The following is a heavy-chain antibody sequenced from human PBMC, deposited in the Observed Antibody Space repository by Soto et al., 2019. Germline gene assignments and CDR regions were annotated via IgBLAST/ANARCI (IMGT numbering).Heavy chain of an antibody. J-gene: IGHJ6*03. V-gene: IGHV3-23*01. Sequence: GGSLRLSCAASGFTFSSYAMSWVRQAPGKGLEWVSAISGSGGSTYYADSVKGRFTISRDNSKNTLYLQMSSLRAEDTAVYYCAKDTQLPHYYYYMDVWGKATTVTVSS. CDR1: GFTFSSYA. D-gene: IGHD2-2*01. CDR3: AKDTQLPHYYYYMDV. CDR2: ISGSGGST.